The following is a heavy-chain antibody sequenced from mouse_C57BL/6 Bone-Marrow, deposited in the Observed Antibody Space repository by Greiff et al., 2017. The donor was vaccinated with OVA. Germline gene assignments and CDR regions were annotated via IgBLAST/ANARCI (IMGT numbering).Heavy chain of an antibody. D-gene: IGHD3-3*01. CDR2: INYDGSST. V-gene: IGHV5-16*01. CDR1: GFTFSDYY. J-gene: IGHJ1*03. CDR3: ARGGWDWYFDV. Sequence: DVKLVESEGGLVQPGSSMKLSCTASGFTFSDYYMAWVRQVPEKGLEWVANINYDGSSTYYLDSLKSRFIISRDNAENILYLQMSSLKSEDTATYYCARGGWDWYFDVWGTGTTVTVSS.